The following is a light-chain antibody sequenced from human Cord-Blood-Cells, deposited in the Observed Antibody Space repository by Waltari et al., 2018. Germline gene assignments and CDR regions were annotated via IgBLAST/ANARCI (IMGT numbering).Light chain of an antibody. V-gene: IGLV3-25*03. CDR2: RDS. Sequence: SYELTQPPSVSVSPGQTARITCSGDALPTKYAYWYQQKPGQAPVLVIDRDSERPSGIPERFAGSSAGTTITLTISGVQAEDEADYYCQSADSSGTYPVVFGGGTKLTVL. J-gene: IGLJ2*01. CDR3: QSADSSGTYPVV. CDR1: ALPTKY.